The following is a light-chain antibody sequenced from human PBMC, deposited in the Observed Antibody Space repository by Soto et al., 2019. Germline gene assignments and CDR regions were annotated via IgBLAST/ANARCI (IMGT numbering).Light chain of an antibody. CDR1: QFIPIH. CDR3: QQYNDWPPVT. J-gene: IGKJ4*01. Sequence: PRERATLSCRASQFIPIHLAWYQQKPGQPPRLLIYDAFNRAAGIPDRFSGRGSGTEFTLTISSLQSEDFAVYYCQQYNDWPPVTFGGGTKVDIK. CDR2: DAF. V-gene: IGKV3D-15*01.